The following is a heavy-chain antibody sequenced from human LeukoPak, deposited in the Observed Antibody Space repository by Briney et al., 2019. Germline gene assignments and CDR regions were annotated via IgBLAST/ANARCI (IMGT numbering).Heavy chain of an antibody. J-gene: IGHJ4*02. CDR1: GYSFTSYW. D-gene: IGHD3-22*01. V-gene: IGHV5-51*07. Sequence: GESLKISXKGSGYSFTSYWIGWVHQMPGKGLEWMGIIYPDDSDTRYSPSFQGQVTISADKSISTAYLQWSSLKASDTAMYYCARHRWYYDRSDFWGQGTLVTVSS. CDR2: IYPDDSDT. CDR3: ARHRWYYDRSDF.